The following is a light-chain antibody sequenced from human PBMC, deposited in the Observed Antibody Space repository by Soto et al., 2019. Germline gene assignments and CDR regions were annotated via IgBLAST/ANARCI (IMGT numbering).Light chain of an antibody. Sequence: DIVMTQSPDSLAVSLGERATINCKSSQSVLYSSNNKNYLAWYQQKPGQPPKLLIYCASTRESGVPDRFIGSGSWTDFTLTISSLQAEDVAVYYGQQYYSPPLTFGGGTKVEIK. V-gene: IGKV4-1*01. CDR2: CAS. CDR3: QQYYSPPLT. CDR1: QSVLYSSNNKNY. J-gene: IGKJ4*01.